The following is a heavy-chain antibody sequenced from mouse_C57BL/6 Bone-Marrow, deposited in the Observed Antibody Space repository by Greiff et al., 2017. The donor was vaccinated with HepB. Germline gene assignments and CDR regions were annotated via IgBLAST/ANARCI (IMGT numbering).Heavy chain of an antibody. CDR2: ISNGGGST. J-gene: IGHJ4*01. CDR1: GFTFSDYY. Sequence: EVKLVESGGGLVQPRGSLKLSCAASGFTFSDYYMYWVRQTPEKRLEWVAYISNGGGSTYYPDTVKGRFTISRDNAKNTLYLQMSRLKSEDTAMYYCARRGPSMDYWGQGTSVTVSS. V-gene: IGHV5-12*01. D-gene: IGHD3-3*01. CDR3: ARRGPSMDY.